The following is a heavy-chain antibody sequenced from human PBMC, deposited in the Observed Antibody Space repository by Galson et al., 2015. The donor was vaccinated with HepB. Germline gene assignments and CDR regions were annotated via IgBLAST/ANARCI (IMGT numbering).Heavy chain of an antibody. D-gene: IGHD2-21*02. CDR3: ATVFRAVATSHFDY. CDR1: GYTLTELS. CDR2: FDPEDGET. V-gene: IGHV1-24*01. Sequence: SVKVSCKVSGYTLTELSMHWVRQAPGKGLEWMGGFDPEDGETIYAQKFQGRVTMTEDTSTGTAYMELSSLRSEDTAVYYCATVFRAVATSHFDYWGQGTLVTVSS. J-gene: IGHJ4*02.